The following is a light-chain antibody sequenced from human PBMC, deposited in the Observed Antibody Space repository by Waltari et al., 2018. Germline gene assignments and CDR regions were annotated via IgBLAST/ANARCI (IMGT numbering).Light chain of an antibody. Sequence: DIQMTQSPSTLSASVGDRVTITCRASQTLNRWLAWYQQKPGKAPKLLIDKASTLKSGVPSRFSGSDSGTQFALTITGLQAEDFATYYCQQYHSYPYTFGQGTKLEIK. CDR2: KAS. V-gene: IGKV1-5*03. CDR1: QTLNRW. CDR3: QQYHSYPYT. J-gene: IGKJ2*01.